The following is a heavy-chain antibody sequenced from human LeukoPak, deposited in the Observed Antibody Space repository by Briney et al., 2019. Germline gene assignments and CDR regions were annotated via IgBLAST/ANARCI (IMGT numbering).Heavy chain of an antibody. Sequence: SGGSLRLSCAASGFTSSSYAMSWVRQAPGKGLEWVSAISGSGGSTYYADSVKGRFTISRDNSKNTLYLQMNSLRAEDTAVYYCAKDFSYYYDSSGYYCDYWGQGTLVTVSS. CDR3: AKDFSYYYDSSGYYCDY. CDR1: GFTSSSYA. CDR2: ISGSGGST. D-gene: IGHD3-22*01. V-gene: IGHV3-23*01. J-gene: IGHJ4*02.